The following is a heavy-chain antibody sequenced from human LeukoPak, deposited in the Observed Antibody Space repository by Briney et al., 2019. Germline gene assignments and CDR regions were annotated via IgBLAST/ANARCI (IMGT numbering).Heavy chain of an antibody. V-gene: IGHV4-34*01. CDR3: ARDSGTTGEVKFDP. CDR1: GGSFSGYY. CDR2: INHSGST. J-gene: IGHJ5*02. D-gene: IGHD3-10*01. Sequence: SETLSLTCAVYGGSFSGYYWSWIRQPPGKGLEWIGEINHSGSTNYNPALQSRLTISIDTSKNQFSLKLMSVTAADTAVYYCARDSGTTGEVKFDPWGQGILVTVSS.